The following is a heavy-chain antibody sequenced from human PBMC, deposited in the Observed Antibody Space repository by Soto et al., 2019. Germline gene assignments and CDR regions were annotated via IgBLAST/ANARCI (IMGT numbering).Heavy chain of an antibody. J-gene: IGHJ4*02. CDR3: ARGHLGTDETSNAY. V-gene: IGHV3-21*01. CDR2: ISSSSTYI. CDR1: GFTFSSYS. Sequence: GGSLRLSCVASGFTFSSYSMNWVRQAPGKGLEWVSSISSSSTYIYYADSLKGRFTISRDNAKDSLYLHMNSLRAEDTAVYYCARGHLGTDETSNAYWGQGTLVTVSS.